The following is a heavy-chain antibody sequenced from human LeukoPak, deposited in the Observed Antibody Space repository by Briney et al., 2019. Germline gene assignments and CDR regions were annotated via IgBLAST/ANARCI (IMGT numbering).Heavy chain of an antibody. CDR1: GFTFSSYA. D-gene: IGHD1/OR15-1a*01. V-gene: IGHV3-23*01. J-gene: IGHJ4*02. CDR3: AKEAVATTNTFGYYFDY. CDR2: ISYSGGTT. Sequence: PGGSLRLSCAASGFTFSSYAMNWVRQAPGKGLEWVSAISYSGGTTYYADSVKGRFTISRDNSQNTLYLQMNSLTAEDTAVYYCAKEAVATTNTFGYYFDYWGQGALVTVSS.